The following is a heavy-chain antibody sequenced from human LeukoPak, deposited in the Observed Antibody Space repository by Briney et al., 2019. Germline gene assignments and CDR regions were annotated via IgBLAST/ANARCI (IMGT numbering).Heavy chain of an antibody. CDR1: GGSFSGYY. J-gene: IGHJ5*02. D-gene: IGHD3-3*01. CDR2: INRSGGT. V-gene: IGHV4-34*01. CDR3: ARGNNEGAYYYGFTS. Sequence: SETLSLTCAVYGGSFSGYYWTWIRQPPAKGLEWIGEINRSGGTNYNPSLKSRVTISGDTSKNQFSLKLSSVTAADTALYYCARGNNEGAYYYGFTSWGQGTLVTVS.